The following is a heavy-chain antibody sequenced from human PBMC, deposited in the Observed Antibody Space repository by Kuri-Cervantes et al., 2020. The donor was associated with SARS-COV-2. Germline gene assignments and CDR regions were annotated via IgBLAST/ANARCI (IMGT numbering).Heavy chain of an antibody. CDR1: GGTFSSYA. CDR2: ITPIFGTA. V-gene: IGHV1-69*05. J-gene: IGHJ4*02. D-gene: IGHD2-2*01. Sequence: SVKVSCRASGGTFSSYAISWVRQAPGQGLEWMGGITPIFGTANYAQKFQGRVTITTDESTSTAYMELSSLRSEDTAVYYCARAFCSSTSCYYFDYWGQGTLVTVSS. CDR3: ARAFCSSTSCYYFDY.